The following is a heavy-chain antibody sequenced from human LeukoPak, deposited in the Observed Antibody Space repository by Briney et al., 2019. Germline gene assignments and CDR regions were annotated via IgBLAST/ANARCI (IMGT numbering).Heavy chain of an antibody. V-gene: IGHV4-39*01. D-gene: IGHD1-26*01. CDR1: GGSIRNYY. CDR3: ARQTRQYSGSYSGWFDP. Sequence: SETLSLTCTVSGGSIRNYYWGWIRQPPGKGLEWIGSSYYSGSTYYNPSLKSRVTISVDTSKNQFSLKLSSVTAADTAVYYCARQTRQYSGSYSGWFDPWGQGTLVTVSS. CDR2: SYYSGST. J-gene: IGHJ5*02.